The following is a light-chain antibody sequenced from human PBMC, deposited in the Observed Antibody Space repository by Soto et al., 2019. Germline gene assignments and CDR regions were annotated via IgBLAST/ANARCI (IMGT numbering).Light chain of an antibody. CDR3: QQYNSYWT. CDR2: KAS. J-gene: IGKJ1*01. V-gene: IGKV1-5*03. Sequence: DIQMTQSPSTLSASVGDRVTITCRASQSISSRLAWYQQKPGKAPKLLIYKASSLESGVPSRFSGTGSGTEFSLTISRLQSDDSATYYCQQYNSYWTFGQRTKV. CDR1: QSISSR.